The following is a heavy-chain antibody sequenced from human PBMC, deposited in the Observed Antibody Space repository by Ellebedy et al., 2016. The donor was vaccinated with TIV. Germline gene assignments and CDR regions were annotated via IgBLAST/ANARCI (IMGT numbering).Heavy chain of an antibody. V-gene: IGHV3-53*01. D-gene: IGHD6-13*01. J-gene: IGHJ2*01. CDR3: TRARPTTNFWYHDL. CDR1: GFTVSSNY. Sequence: GGSLRLSCAASGFTVSSNYMSWVRQAPGKGLEWVSVIYSGGGTHYADSVKGRFTISRDNSKNTLYLQMDSLRAEDTATYYCTRARPTTNFWYHDLWGRGTLVSVSS. CDR2: IYSGGGT.